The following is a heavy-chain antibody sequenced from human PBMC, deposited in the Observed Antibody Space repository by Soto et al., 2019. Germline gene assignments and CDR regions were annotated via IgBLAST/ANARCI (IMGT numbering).Heavy chain of an antibody. Sequence: EVQVVESGGGLVQPGGSLRLSCATSKFTSSAYAMTWVRQAPGEGLEWVSSISGSGGGTSYADSVKGRFSISRDNSKNTLYLRMTSLRVEDTAVYYCTRDPNGDHIGAFDFWGQGIVVTVSS. CDR1: KFTSSAYA. CDR3: TRDPNGDHIGAFDF. J-gene: IGHJ3*01. V-gene: IGHV3-23*04. CDR2: ISGSGGGT. D-gene: IGHD4-17*01.